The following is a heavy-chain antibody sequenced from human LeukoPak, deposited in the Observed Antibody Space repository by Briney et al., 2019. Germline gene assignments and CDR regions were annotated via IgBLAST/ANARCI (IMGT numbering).Heavy chain of an antibody. V-gene: IGHV4-30-4*01. CDR3: ARAFYDSSGYYLDY. CDR1: GGSISSGDYY. D-gene: IGHD3-22*01. Sequence: SQTLSLTCTVSGGSISSGDYYWSWIRQPSGKGLGWIGYIYYSGSTYYNPSLKSRVTISVDTSKNQFSLKLSSVTAADTAVYYCARAFYDSSGYYLDYWGQGTLVTVSS. CDR2: IYYSGST. J-gene: IGHJ4*02.